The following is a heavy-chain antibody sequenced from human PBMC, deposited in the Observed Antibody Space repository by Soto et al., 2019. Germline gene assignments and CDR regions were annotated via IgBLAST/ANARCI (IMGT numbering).Heavy chain of an antibody. CDR1: GFTFSSYG. CDR2: IWYDGSNK. V-gene: IGHV3-33*01. Sequence: GGSLRLSCAASGFTFSSYGMHWVRQAPGKGLEWVAVIWYDGSNKYYADSVKGRFTISRDNSKNTLYLQMNSLRAEDTAVYYCASGLGYCSGGSCLGYYYYGMDVWGQGTTVTVSS. J-gene: IGHJ6*02. D-gene: IGHD2-15*01. CDR3: ASGLGYCSGGSCLGYYYYGMDV.